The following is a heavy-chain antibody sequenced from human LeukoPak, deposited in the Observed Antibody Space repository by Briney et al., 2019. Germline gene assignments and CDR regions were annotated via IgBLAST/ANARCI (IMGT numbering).Heavy chain of an antibody. Sequence: ASVKVSCKASGYTFTSYGISWVRQAPGQGLEWMGGIIPIFGTANYAQKFQGRVTITADESTSTAYMELSSLRSEDTAVYYCATTVGDPAYYGMDVWGQGTTVTVSS. V-gene: IGHV1-69*13. CDR1: GYTFTSYG. D-gene: IGHD4-11*01. CDR3: ATTVGDPAYYGMDV. CDR2: IIPIFGTA. J-gene: IGHJ6*02.